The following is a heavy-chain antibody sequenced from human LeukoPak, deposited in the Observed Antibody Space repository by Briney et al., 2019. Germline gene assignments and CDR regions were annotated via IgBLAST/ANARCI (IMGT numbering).Heavy chain of an antibody. CDR1: GDSVSSNSAA. D-gene: IGHD2-2*01. J-gene: IGHJ6*02. CDR3: ARDGPSTCTSCFNYGMDV. V-gene: IGHV6-1*01. Sequence: SQTLSLTCAISGDSVSSNSAAWNWIRQSPSRGLEWLERTYYRSKWYNDYAVSVKSRITINPDTSKNQFSLQLNSVTPEDTAVYYCARDGPSTCTSCFNYGMDVWGQGTTVTVSS. CDR2: TYYRSKWYN.